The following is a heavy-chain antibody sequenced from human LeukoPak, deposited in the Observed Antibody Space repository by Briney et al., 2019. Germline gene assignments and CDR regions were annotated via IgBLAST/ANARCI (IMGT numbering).Heavy chain of an antibody. Sequence: GGSLRLSCAASGFTFSSYDINWVRQATGQGLEWMGWMNPNSGNTGYAQKFQGRVTITRNTSISTAYMELSSLRSEDTAVYYCARGQFGYYYDSSGYLNFDYWGQGTLVTVSS. CDR1: GFTFSSYD. V-gene: IGHV1-8*03. CDR2: MNPNSGNT. CDR3: ARGQFGYYYDSSGYLNFDY. J-gene: IGHJ4*02. D-gene: IGHD3-22*01.